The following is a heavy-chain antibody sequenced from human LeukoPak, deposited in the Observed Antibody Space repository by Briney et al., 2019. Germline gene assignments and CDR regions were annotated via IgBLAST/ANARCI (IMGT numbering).Heavy chain of an antibody. CDR3: ARTYGSSGLGYFDL. Sequence: PSETLSLTCAVYGGSFSGYYWSWIRQPPGKGLEWIGEINHSGSTNYNPSLKSRVTISVDTSKNQFSLKLSSVTPADTAVYYCARTYGSSGLGYFDLWGRGTLVTVSS. D-gene: IGHD6-13*01. J-gene: IGHJ2*01. V-gene: IGHV4-34*01. CDR2: INHSGST. CDR1: GGSFSGYY.